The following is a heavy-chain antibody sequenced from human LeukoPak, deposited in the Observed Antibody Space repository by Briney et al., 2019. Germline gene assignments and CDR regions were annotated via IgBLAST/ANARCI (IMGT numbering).Heavy chain of an antibody. CDR1: GFTFSNYG. V-gene: IGHV3-30*18. J-gene: IGHJ2*01. CDR3: AKDLGGGSGCYDL. CDR2: IPYDGSNK. D-gene: IGHD6-19*01. Sequence: GGSLRLSCAASGFTFSNYGMHWVRQAPGKGLEWVAIIPYDGSNKDYADSVQGRFTISRYNSKNTLYLQMNSLRAEDTAVYYCAKDLGGGSGCYDLWGRGTLVTVSS.